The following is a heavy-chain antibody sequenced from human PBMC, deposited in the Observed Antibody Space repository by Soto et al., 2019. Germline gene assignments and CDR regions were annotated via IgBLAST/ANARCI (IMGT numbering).Heavy chain of an antibody. Sequence: NPSETLSLTCTVSGGSISSYYWSWIRQPPGKGLEWIGYIYYSGSTNYNPSLKSRVTISVDTSKNQFSLKLSSVTAADTAVYYCARHVYSSSSFYYYMDVWGKGTTVTVSS. CDR1: GGSISSYY. CDR3: ARHVYSSSSFYYYMDV. D-gene: IGHD6-6*01. J-gene: IGHJ6*03. CDR2: IYYSGST. V-gene: IGHV4-59*08.